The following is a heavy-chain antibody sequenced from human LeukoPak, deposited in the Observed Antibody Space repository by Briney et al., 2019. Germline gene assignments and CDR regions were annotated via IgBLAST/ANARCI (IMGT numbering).Heavy chain of an antibody. CDR1: GGSISSYY. Sequence: PSETLSLTCTVSGGSISSYYWSWIRQPAGKGLEWIGRIYTSGSTNYNPSLTSRVTMSVDTSKNQFSLKLSSVTAADTAVYYCARERNYDYVWGSYRPSPDAFDIWGQGTMVTVSS. J-gene: IGHJ3*02. V-gene: IGHV4-4*07. CDR3: ARERNYDYVWGSYRPSPDAFDI. D-gene: IGHD3-16*02. CDR2: IYTSGST.